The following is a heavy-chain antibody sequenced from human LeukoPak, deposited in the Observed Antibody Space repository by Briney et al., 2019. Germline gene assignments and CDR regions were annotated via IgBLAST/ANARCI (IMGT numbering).Heavy chain of an antibody. CDR2: INHSGST. V-gene: IGHV4-34*01. CDR1: GGPFSGYY. CDR3: ARGRVSAPNYYYYYMDV. D-gene: IGHD2-8*01. J-gene: IGHJ6*03. Sequence: TSETLSLTCAVYGGPFSGYYWSWIRQPPGKGLEWIGEINHSGSTNYNPSLKSRVTISVDTSKNQFSLKLSSVTAADTAVYYCARGRVSAPNYYYYYMDVWGKGTTVTVSS.